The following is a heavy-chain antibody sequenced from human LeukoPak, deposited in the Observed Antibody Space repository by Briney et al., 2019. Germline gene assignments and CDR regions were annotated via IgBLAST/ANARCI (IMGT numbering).Heavy chain of an antibody. V-gene: IGHV1-69*04. CDR3: ARWPSKSRLEGALDI. CDR1: GGTFSSYA. J-gene: IGHJ3*02. D-gene: IGHD1-1*01. Sequence: SVKVSCKASGGTFSSYAISRVRQAPGQGLEWMGRIIPILGIANYVQKFQGRVTITADKSTSTAYMELSSLRSEDTAVYYCARWPSKSRLEGALDIWGQGTMVTVSS. CDR2: IIPILGIA.